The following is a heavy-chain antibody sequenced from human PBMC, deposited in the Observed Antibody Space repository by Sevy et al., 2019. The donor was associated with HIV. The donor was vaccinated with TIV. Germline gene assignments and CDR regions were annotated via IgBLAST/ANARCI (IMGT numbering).Heavy chain of an antibody. J-gene: IGHJ5*02. CDR2: INPSGGST. CDR1: GYTFTSYY. D-gene: IGHD3-3*01. CDR3: ARDGAFRYDFWSGYSAEYNWFDP. V-gene: IGHV1-46*01. Sequence: ASVKVSCKASGYTFTSYYMHWVRQAPGQGLEWMGIINPSGGSTSYAQKFQGRVTMTRDTSTSTVYMELSSLRSEDTAMYYCARDGAFRYDFWSGYSAEYNWFDPWGQGTLVTVSS.